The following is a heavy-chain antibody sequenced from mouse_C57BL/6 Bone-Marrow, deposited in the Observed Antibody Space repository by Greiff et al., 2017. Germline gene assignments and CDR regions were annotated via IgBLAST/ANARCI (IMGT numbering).Heavy chain of an antibody. D-gene: IGHD1-1*01. CDR3: ARDAVVANYYAMDD. V-gene: IGHV1-69*01. CDR1: GYTFTSYW. Sequence: VQLQQPGAELVMPGASVKLSCKASGYTFTSYWMHWVKQRPGQGLEWIGEIDPSDSYTKYNQKFKGKSTLTVDKSSSTAYMQLSSLTSEDSAVYYCARDAVVANYYAMDDWGQGTSVTVSS. CDR2: IDPSDSYT. J-gene: IGHJ4*01.